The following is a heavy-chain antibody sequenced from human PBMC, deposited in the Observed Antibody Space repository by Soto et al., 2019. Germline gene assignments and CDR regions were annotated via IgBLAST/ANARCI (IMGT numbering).Heavy chain of an antibody. CDR1: GFTFSSYG. D-gene: IGHD6-19*01. Sequence: GGSLRLSCAAAGFTFSSYGMHWVRQAPGKGLEWVAVIWYDGSNKYYADSVKGRFTISRDNSKNTLYLQMNSLRAEDTAVYYCTTDWVQWLTPLDYWGQGTLVTVSS. CDR3: TTDWVQWLTPLDY. V-gene: IGHV3-33*01. J-gene: IGHJ4*02. CDR2: IWYDGSNK.